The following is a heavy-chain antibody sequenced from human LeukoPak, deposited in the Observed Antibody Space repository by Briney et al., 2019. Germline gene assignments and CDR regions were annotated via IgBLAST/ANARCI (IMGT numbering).Heavy chain of an antibody. D-gene: IGHD3-3*01. J-gene: IGHJ4*02. Sequence: SETLSLTCTVSGGSISSYYWSWIRQPAGKGLEWIGRIYTSGSTNYNPSLKSRVTMSVDTSKNQFSLKLSSVTAADTAVYYCASQYYDFWSGYYSFDYWGQGTLVTVSS. V-gene: IGHV4-4*07. CDR2: IYTSGST. CDR1: GGSISSYY. CDR3: ASQYYDFWSGYYSFDY.